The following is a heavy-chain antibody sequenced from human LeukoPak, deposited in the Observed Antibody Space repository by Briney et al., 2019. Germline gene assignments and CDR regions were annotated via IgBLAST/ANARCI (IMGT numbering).Heavy chain of an antibody. D-gene: IGHD6-19*01. Sequence: ASVKVSCKASGGTFSSYAISWVRQAPGQGLEWMGIINPSGGSTSYAQKFQGRVTMTRDASTSTVYMELSSLRSEDTAVYYCARGTVAGTAQDYWGQGTLVTVSS. CDR2: INPSGGST. J-gene: IGHJ4*02. CDR3: ARGTVAGTAQDY. CDR1: GGTFSSYA. V-gene: IGHV1-46*01.